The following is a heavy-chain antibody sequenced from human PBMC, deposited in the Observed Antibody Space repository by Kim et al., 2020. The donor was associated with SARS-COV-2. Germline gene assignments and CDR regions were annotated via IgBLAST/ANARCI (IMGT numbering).Heavy chain of an antibody. CDR1: GGSISSYY. D-gene: IGHD3-10*01. J-gene: IGHJ4*02. CDR2: IYYSGST. V-gene: IGHV4-59*08. Sequence: SETLSLTCTVSGGSISSYYWSWIRQPPGKGLEWIGYIYYSGSTNYNPSLKSRVTISVDTSKNQFSQKLSSVTAADTAVYYCARHGGYFGSGSYFFDCWCQGTLVTVSS. CDR3: ARHGGYFGSGSYFFDC.